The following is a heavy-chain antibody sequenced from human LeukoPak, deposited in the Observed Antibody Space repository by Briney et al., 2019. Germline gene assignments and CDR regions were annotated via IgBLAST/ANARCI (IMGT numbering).Heavy chain of an antibody. CDR3: AKEKRVRGVINAYYGMDV. CDR2: ISYDGSNK. J-gene: IGHJ6*04. V-gene: IGHV3-30*18. CDR1: GFTFSSYG. Sequence: PGGSLRLSCAASGFTFSSYGMHWVRQAPGKGLEWVAVISYDGSNKYYADSVKGRFTISRDNSKDTLYLQMNSLRAEDTAVYYCAKEKRVRGVINAYYGMDVWGKGTTVTVSS. D-gene: IGHD3-10*01.